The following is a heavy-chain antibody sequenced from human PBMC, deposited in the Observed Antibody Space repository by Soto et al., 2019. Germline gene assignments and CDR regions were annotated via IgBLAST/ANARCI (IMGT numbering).Heavy chain of an antibody. J-gene: IGHJ6*02. D-gene: IGHD4-17*01. Sequence: SVKVSCKASGGTFSSYAISWVRQAPGQGLEWMGWIIPIFGTANYAQKFQGRVTITADKSTSTAYMELSSLRSEDTAVYYCARVGDDYGGNSYYYYRMDVWGQGTTVTVSS. V-gene: IGHV1-69*06. CDR3: ARVGDDYGGNSYYYYRMDV. CDR2: IIPIFGTA. CDR1: GGTFSSYA.